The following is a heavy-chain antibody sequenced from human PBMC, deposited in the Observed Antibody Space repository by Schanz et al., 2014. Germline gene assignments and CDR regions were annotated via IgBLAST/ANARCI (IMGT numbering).Heavy chain of an antibody. Sequence: QVQLVESGGGVVQPGRSLRLSCAASGFTFSNYGLVWVRQAPGKGLEWLAVISFDGRNKYHAQSVKGRFTISRDNSKNTLYLQMNSLRPEDTAVYYCAKDLISGWSGFDYWGQGTLVTVSS. D-gene: IGHD6-19*01. CDR2: ISFDGRNK. V-gene: IGHV3-30*18. CDR1: GFTFSNYG. J-gene: IGHJ4*02. CDR3: AKDLISGWSGFDY.